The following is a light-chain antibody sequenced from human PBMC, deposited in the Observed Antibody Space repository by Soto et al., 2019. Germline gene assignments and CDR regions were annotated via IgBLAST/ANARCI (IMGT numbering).Light chain of an antibody. V-gene: IGKV3D-20*02. Sequence: EVVLTQSPATLSLSPGERATLSCRASQTVSSGHLAWYQQKPGQAPRLLISGGTSRATGIPDRFSGSGSGTDFTLTVSRLEPEDFAVYYCQQRSNWPPITFGQGTRLEIK. CDR1: QTVSSGH. CDR2: GGT. J-gene: IGKJ5*01. CDR3: QQRSNWPPIT.